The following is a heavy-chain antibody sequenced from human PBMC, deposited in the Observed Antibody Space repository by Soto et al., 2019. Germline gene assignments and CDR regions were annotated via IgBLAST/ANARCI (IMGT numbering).Heavy chain of an antibody. Sequence: PGGSLRLSCAASGFTFSTYGMNWVRQAPGKGLEWMALIWYDGSSKYYADSVKGRFTISRDNSKSALYLQMNSLRVEDTALYYCARGPGYCSGDSCYVQAMSDYWGQGTLVTVSS. CDR3: ARGPGYCSGDSCYVQAMSDY. D-gene: IGHD2-15*01. V-gene: IGHV3-33*01. CDR1: GFTFSTYG. J-gene: IGHJ4*02. CDR2: IWYDGSSK.